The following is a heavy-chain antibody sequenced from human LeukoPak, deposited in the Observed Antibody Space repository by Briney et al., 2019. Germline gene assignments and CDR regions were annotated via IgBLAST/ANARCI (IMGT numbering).Heavy chain of an antibody. V-gene: IGHV1-46*01. CDR1: GYTFTGHY. CDR2: INPSGGST. Sequence: ASVKVSCKASGYTFTGHYMHWVRQAPGQGLEWMGIINPSGGSTSYAQKFQGRVTMTRDTSTSTVYMELSSLRSEDTAAYYCARDPPFGDSSGYDYTLDIWGQGTMVTVSS. CDR3: ARDPPFGDSSGYDYTLDI. J-gene: IGHJ3*02. D-gene: IGHD3-22*01.